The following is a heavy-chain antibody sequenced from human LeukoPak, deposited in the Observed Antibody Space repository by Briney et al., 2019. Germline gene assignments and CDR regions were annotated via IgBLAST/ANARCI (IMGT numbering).Heavy chain of an antibody. J-gene: IGHJ4*02. CDR3: AAFWSGYYLFDY. CDR2: ISGSSSTI. CDR1: GFTFSSYS. V-gene: IGHV3-48*01. Sequence: GGSLRLSCAASGFTFSSYSMNWVRQAPGKGLEWVSYISGSSSTIYYADSVKGRFTISRDNAKNSLYLQMNSLRAEDTAVYYCAAFWSGYYLFDYWGQGTLVTVSS. D-gene: IGHD3-3*01.